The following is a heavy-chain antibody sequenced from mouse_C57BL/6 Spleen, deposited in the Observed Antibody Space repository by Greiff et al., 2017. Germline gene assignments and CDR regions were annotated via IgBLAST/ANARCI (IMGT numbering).Heavy chain of an antibody. Sequence: EVQGVESGGGLVQPKGSLKLSCAASGFSFNTYAMNWVRQAPGKGLEWVARIRSKSNNYATYYADSVKDRFTISRDDSESMLYLQMNNLKTEDTAMYYCVRYYDYDGGYFDVWGTGTTVTVSS. CDR3: VRYYDYDGGYFDV. CDR1: GFSFNTYA. V-gene: IGHV10-1*01. D-gene: IGHD2-4*01. J-gene: IGHJ1*03. CDR2: IRSKSNNYAT.